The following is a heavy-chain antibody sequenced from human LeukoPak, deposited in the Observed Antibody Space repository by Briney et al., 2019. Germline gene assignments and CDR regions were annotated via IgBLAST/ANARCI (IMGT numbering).Heavy chain of an antibody. CDR1: GFTFSDYY. J-gene: IGHJ6*02. CDR3: ARGEGPGHYYYYGMDV. CDR2: ISSSGSTI. D-gene: IGHD1-14*01. V-gene: IGHV3-11*01. Sequence: TGGSLRLSCAASGFTFSDYYMSWIRQAPGKGLERVSYISSSGSTIYYADSVKGRFTISRDNAKNSLYLQMNSLRAEDTAVYYCARGEGPGHYYYYGMDVWGQGTAVTVSS.